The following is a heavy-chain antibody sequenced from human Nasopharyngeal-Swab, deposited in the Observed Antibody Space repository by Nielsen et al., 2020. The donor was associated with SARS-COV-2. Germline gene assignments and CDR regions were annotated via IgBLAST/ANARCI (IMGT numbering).Heavy chain of an antibody. CDR3: ASSPQDIAARPFDYYYYMDV. D-gene: IGHD6-6*01. Sequence: ASVKVSCKASGYTFTSYYMHWVRQAPGQGLEWMGIINPSGGSPTYAQKFQGRVIMTRDTSTSTVYMELSSRRSEDTAVYYCASSPQDIAARPFDYYYYMDVWGKGTTVTVSS. CDR2: INPSGGSP. CDR1: GYTFTSYY. V-gene: IGHV1-46*01. J-gene: IGHJ6*03.